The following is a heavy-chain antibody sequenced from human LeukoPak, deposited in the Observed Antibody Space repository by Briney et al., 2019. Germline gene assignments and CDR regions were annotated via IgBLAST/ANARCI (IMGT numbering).Heavy chain of an antibody. CDR3: ASIAVAGPIDY. CDR1: GGSFSGYY. V-gene: IGHV4-34*09. D-gene: IGHD6-19*01. Sequence: SSETLSLTCAVYGGSFSGYYWSWIRQPPGKGLEWIGEVNHSGSTNYNPSLKSRVTISVDTSKNQFSLKLSSVTAADTAVYYCASIAVAGPIDYWGQGTLVTVSS. CDR2: VNHSGST. J-gene: IGHJ4*02.